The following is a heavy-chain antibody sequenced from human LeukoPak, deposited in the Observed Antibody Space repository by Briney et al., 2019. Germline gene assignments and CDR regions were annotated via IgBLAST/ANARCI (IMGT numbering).Heavy chain of an antibody. CDR1: GFSFDDYT. D-gene: IGHD6-19*01. Sequence: GGSLRLSCVGSGFSFDDYTMHWVRQAPGKGLEWVSLITWDGGSTYYADSVKGRFTISRDNSKNSLYLQMNSLRTEDTALYYCAKTAAGTDPLFDYWGQGTLVTVSS. V-gene: IGHV3-43*01. CDR3: AKTAAGTDPLFDY. CDR2: ITWDGGST. J-gene: IGHJ4*02.